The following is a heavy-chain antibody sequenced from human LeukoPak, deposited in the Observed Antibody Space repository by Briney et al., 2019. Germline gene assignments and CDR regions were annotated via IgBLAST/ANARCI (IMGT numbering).Heavy chain of an antibody. CDR1: GGSFSGYY. CDR3: ARASAAGTHLDY. J-gene: IGHJ4*02. V-gene: IGHV4-34*01. D-gene: IGHD6-13*01. CDR2: INHSGST. Sequence: SETLSLTCAVYGGSFSGYYWSWIRQPPGKGLEWIGEINHSGSTNYNPSLKSRVTISVDTSKNQFSLKLSSVTAADTAVYYCARASAAGTHLDYWGQGTLVTVSS.